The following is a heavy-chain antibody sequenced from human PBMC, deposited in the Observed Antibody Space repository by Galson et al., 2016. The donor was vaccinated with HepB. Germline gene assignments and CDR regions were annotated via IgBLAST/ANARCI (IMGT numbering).Heavy chain of an antibody. D-gene: IGHD3-9*01. CDR1: GFTFEDYA. V-gene: IGHV3-9*01. Sequence: SLRLSCAASGFTFEDYAMHWVRQVPGKGLEWMSGISWNGDSINYAMSVKGRFTISRDNAKNSLYLQMNSLRSEDTALYYCAKGRRYFDWLLGFDYWGQGILVTVSS. CDR2: ISWNGDSI. J-gene: IGHJ4*02. CDR3: AKGRRYFDWLLGFDY.